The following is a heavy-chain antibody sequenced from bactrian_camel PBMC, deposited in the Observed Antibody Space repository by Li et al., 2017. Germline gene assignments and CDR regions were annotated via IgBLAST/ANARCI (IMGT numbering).Heavy chain of an antibody. V-gene: IGHV3S67*01. D-gene: IGHD3*01. CDR1: GFIFSNYA. Sequence: VQLVESGGGLVQPGRSLRLSCAASGFIFSNYAMTWIRQAPGKERELVSTIDSDGTTYYSDSVKGRFTISQDNAKNTVYLQMNNLKSEDTALYYCAPMVSNYWGQGTQVTVS. CDR2: IDSDGTT. J-gene: IGHJ4*01. CDR3: APMVSNY.